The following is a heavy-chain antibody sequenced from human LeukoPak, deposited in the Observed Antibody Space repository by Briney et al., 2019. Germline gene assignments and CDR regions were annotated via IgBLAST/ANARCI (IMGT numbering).Heavy chain of an antibody. CDR3: ARLVGWFGEFENDAFDI. CDR2: INHSGST. D-gene: IGHD3-10*01. J-gene: IGHJ3*02. CDR1: GGSFSGYY. V-gene: IGHV4-34*01. Sequence: PSETLSLTCAVYGGSFSGYYWSWIRQPPGKGLEWIGEINHSGSTNYNPSLKSRVTISVDTSKNQFSLKLSSVTAADTAVYYCARLVGWFGEFENDAFDIWGQGTMVTVSS.